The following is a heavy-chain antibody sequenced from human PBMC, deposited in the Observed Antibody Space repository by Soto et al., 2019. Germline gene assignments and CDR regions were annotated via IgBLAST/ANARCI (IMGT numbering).Heavy chain of an antibody. CDR2: IIPIFGTA. CDR3: ARDLYYYESSGYYPPHWFDP. V-gene: IGHV1-69*01. J-gene: IGHJ5*02. Sequence: QVQLVQSGAEVKKPGSSVKVSCKASGGTFSSYAISWVRQAPGQGLEWMGGIIPIFGTANYAQKFKGRVTITADESTSTAYMELSSLRSEDTAVYYCARDLYYYESSGYYPPHWFDPWGQGTLVTVSS. D-gene: IGHD3-22*01. CDR1: GGTFSSYA.